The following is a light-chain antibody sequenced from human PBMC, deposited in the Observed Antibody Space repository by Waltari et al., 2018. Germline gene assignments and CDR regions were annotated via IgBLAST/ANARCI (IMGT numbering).Light chain of an antibody. Sequence: IVMTQSPDSLAVSLGERAAINCKSSQTILYNSNDKNYLAWYQQKPGQPPRLFIYWASTRESGVPDRFSGSGSGTDFTLTISNLQAEDVAVYYCQQYYSRRTFGQGTKVEI. CDR3: QQYYSRRT. CDR2: WAS. J-gene: IGKJ1*01. V-gene: IGKV4-1*01. CDR1: QTILYNSNDKNY.